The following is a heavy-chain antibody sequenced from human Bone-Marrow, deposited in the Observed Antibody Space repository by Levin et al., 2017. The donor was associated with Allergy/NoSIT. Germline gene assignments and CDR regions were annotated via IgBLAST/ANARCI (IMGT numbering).Heavy chain of an antibody. D-gene: IGHD4-23*01. V-gene: IGHV4-61*01. CDR2: IYHSGST. Sequence: SETQSLTCTVSGGSVSSGSYYWSWIRQPPGKGLEWIAYIYHSGSTKYNPSLKSRVTISLDTSRNQFSLRLTSLTAADTAVYYCARGSYFGGLSFDCWGKGTLVTVSS. J-gene: IGHJ4*02. CDR1: GGSVSSGSYY. CDR3: ARGSYFGGLSFDC.